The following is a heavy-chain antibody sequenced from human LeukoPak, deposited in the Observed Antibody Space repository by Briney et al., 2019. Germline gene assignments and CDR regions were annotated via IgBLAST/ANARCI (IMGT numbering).Heavy chain of an antibody. V-gene: IGHV1-3*01. J-gene: IGHJ4*02. D-gene: IGHD5-12*01. CDR1: GHTFSNYA. CDR2: INAGNGDT. Sequence: GASVKVSCKASGHTFSNYAIHWVRQAPGQGLEWMGWINAGNGDTKYSQNLQGRVTITRDTSASIVYMELSSLRSEDTAVYYCARGIWSEHLVAYFLDSWGQGTLVTVSS. CDR3: ARGIWSEHLVAYFLDS.